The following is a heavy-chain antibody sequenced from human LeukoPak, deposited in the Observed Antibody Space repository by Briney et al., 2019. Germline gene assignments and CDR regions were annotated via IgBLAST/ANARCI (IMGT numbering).Heavy chain of an antibody. J-gene: IGHJ4*02. V-gene: IGHV3-23*01. D-gene: IGHD6-6*01. CDR1: GFTVSSYV. Sequence: PGGSLRLSCAASGFTVSSYVMGWVRQPPGEGLQWVSVISGSGITTYYARSVKGPFTISRDNSKNTLYLQMNNLRAEDTAIYYCAKTGLYSSSSRGYFDYWGQGTLVTVSS. CDR3: AKTGLYSSSSRGYFDY. CDR2: ISGSGITT.